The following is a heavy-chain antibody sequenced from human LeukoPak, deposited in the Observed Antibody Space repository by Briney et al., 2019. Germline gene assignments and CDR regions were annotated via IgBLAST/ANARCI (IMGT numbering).Heavy chain of an antibody. CDR3: AKGSAGRSWSGFFHYRMDV. J-gene: IGHJ6*02. CDR1: GFTFSSYA. Sequence: PGGSLRLSCAASGFTFSSYAMSWVRQAPGKGLEWVSSVSGSGGSTYYADSVKGRFTISRDNSKNTLYLQMNSLRAEDTAVYYCAKGSAGRSWSGFFHYRMDVWGQGTTVTVS. V-gene: IGHV3-23*01. CDR2: VSGSGGST. D-gene: IGHD6-13*01.